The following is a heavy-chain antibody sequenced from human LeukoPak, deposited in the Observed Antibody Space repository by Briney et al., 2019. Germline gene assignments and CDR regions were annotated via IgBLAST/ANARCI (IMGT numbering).Heavy chain of an antibody. D-gene: IGHD3-3*01. J-gene: IGHJ6*02. CDR1: GYSFTSYW. CDR2: IYPGDSDT. CDR3: ARHPPHTYYDFWSGYYTNYYYYGMDV. V-gene: IGHV5-51*01. Sequence: GESLKISCKGSGYSFTSYWIGWVRQMPGKGLEWMGIIYPGDSDTRYSPSFQGQATISADKSISTAYLQWSSLKASDTAMYYCARHPPHTYYDFWSGYYTNYYYYGMDVWGQGTTVTVSS.